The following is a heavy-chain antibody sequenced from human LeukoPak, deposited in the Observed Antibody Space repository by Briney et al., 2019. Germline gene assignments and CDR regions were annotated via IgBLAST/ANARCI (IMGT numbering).Heavy chain of an antibody. J-gene: IGHJ6*02. D-gene: IGHD2-2*02. CDR1: GGTFSSYA. V-gene: IGHV1-69*01. Sequence: ASVKVSCKASGGTFSSYAISWVRQAPGQGLEWMGGIIPIFGTANYAQKFQGRVTITADESTSTAYMELSSLRSEDTAVYYCARGAGYCSSTSCYIVYDYYYHGMDVWGQGTTVTVSS. CDR3: ARGAGYCSSTSCYIVYDYYYHGMDV. CDR2: IIPIFGTA.